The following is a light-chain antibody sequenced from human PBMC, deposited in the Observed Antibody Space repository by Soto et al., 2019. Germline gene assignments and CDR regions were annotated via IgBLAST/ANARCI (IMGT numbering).Light chain of an antibody. J-gene: IGKJ1*01. V-gene: IGKV3-20*01. CDR1: QSVSSSY. CDR3: PQYGSSPWT. CDR2: GAS. Sequence: EIVSTQSPGTLSLSPGERATLSCRASQSVSSSYLAWYQQKPGQAPRLLIYGASSRATGIPDRFSGSGSGTDFTLTISRLEPEDFAVYYCPQYGSSPWTFGQGTKVEIK.